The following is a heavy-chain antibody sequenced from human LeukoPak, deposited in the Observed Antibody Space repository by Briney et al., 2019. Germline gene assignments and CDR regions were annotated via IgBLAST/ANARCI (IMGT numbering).Heavy chain of an antibody. Sequence: SETLSLTCTVSGGSISSSSYYWGWIRQPPGKGLEWIGSIYHSGSTYYNPSLKSRVTISVDTSKNQFSLKLSSVTAADTAVYYCASIMKAAVDYWGQGTLATVSS. D-gene: IGHD6-13*01. J-gene: IGHJ4*02. V-gene: IGHV4-39*07. CDR1: GGSISSSSYY. CDR3: ASIMKAAVDY. CDR2: IYHSGST.